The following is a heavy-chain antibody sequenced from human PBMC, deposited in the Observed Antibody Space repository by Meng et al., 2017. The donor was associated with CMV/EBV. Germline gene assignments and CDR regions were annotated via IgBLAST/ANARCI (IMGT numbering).Heavy chain of an antibody. CDR2: LHSDGRST. J-gene: IGHJ4*02. V-gene: IGHV3-74*01. CDR1: GFIFSSYW. CDR3: ARGARGLVLRFLEWLSVDY. Sequence: GESLKISCAASGFIFSSYWMHWVRQAPGKGLVWVSRLHSDGRSTSYADSVKGRFTISRDNAKNTLYLQMNSLRAEDTAVYYCARGARGLVLRFLEWLSVDYWGQGTLVTVSS. D-gene: IGHD3-3*01.